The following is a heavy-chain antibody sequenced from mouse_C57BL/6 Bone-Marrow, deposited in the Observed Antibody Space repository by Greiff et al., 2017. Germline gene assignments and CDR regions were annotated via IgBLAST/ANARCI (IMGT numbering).Heavy chain of an antibody. J-gene: IGHJ3*01. Sequence: VKLVESGPGLVAPSPSLSITCTVSGFSLPSYSISWVRQQPGKGLEWLGVIWTGGGTNYNSALKSRLSISKDNSKSQVFLKMNSLQTDDTARYYCARNGDDGYPFAYWGQGTLVTVSA. CDR1: GFSLPSYS. CDR3: ARNGDDGYPFAY. V-gene: IGHV2-9-1*01. D-gene: IGHD2-3*01. CDR2: IWTGGGT.